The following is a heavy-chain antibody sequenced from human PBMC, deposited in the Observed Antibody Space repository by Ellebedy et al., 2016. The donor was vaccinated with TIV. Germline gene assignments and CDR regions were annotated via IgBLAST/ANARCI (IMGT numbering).Heavy chain of an antibody. D-gene: IGHD6-13*01. CDR3: ARSKYTSTWFFDP. CDR1: GYTFTSYA. J-gene: IGHJ5*02. CDR2: MNPSTGDA. Sequence: ASVKVSCXASGYTFTSYAISWVRQAPGLGLEWMGWMNPSTGDAGYAPNFQSRVTMTRNSSISTAYMELRSLRSEDTAVYYCARSKYTSTWFFDPWGQGTLVTVSS. V-gene: IGHV1-8*02.